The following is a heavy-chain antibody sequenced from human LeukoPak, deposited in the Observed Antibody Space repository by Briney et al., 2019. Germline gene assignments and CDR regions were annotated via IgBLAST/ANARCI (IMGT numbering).Heavy chain of an antibody. V-gene: IGHV4-59*08. CDR2: IYYSGST. CDR3: ARYRGVYYDSPGRLSRQRNWFDP. D-gene: IGHD3-3*01. J-gene: IGHJ5*02. Sequence: PSETLSLTCTVSGGSISSYYWSWIRQPPGKGLEWIGYIYYSGSTNYNPSLKSRVTISVDTSKNQFSLKLSSVTAADTAVYYCARYRGVYYDSPGRLSRQRNWFDPWGQGTLVTVSS. CDR1: GGSISSYY.